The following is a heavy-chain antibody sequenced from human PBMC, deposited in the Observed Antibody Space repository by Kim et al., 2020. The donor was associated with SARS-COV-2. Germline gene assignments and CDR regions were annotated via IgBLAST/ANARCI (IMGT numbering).Heavy chain of an antibody. J-gene: IGHJ6*03. CDR3: ARGRVFLVLPDHYYHMDV. Sequence: GGSLRLSCAASGFTFSLYWVTWVRQAPGKGLEWVANIKPDGSDKFYVDSVKGRFTLSRDNAKNSLYLQMNSLRAEDTAVYYCARGRVFLVLPDHYYHMDVWGKGTTVTVSS. V-gene: IGHV3-7*01. CDR2: IKPDGSDK. D-gene: IGHD2-2*01. CDR1: GFTFSLYW.